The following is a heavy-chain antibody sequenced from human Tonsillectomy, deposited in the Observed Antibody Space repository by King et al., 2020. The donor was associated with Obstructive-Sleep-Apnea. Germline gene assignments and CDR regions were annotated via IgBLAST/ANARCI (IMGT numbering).Heavy chain of an antibody. CDR2: IYPGDSDT. CDR1: GYRFTSYG. D-gene: IGHD3-22*01. CDR3: ARREDYYDSSGYKGGGDY. J-gene: IGHJ4*02. Sequence: VQLVQSGAEVKKPGESLKISCKGSGYRFTSYGIGWVRQMPGKGLEWLGIIYPGDSDTTYSPSFQGQVTISADKSISTAYLQWSSLKASDTAMYYCARREDYYDSSGYKGGGDYWGQGTLVTVSS. V-gene: IGHV5-51*01.